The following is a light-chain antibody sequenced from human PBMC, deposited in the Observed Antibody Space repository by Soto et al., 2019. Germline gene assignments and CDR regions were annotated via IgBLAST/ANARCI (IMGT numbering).Light chain of an antibody. CDR1: QSVYSN. CDR2: RAS. CDR3: QQYNNWPPWT. J-gene: IGKJ1*01. Sequence: EIVMTQPPATLSVSPGERATLSCRASQSVYSNVAWYQQRPGQAPRLLIYRASTRATGIPARFSGSASGTVFTLNISSLQSEDFALYYCQQYNNWPPWTFGEGTKVVIK. V-gene: IGKV3-15*01.